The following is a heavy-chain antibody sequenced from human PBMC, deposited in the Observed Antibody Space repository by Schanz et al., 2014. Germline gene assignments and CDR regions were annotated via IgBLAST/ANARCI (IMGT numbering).Heavy chain of an antibody. D-gene: IGHD1-1*01. J-gene: IGHJ6*02. CDR1: GGSISSGGYS. V-gene: IGHV4-30-4*07. Sequence: QLHLQESGPGLVKPSQTLSLTCAVSGGSISSGGYSWNWIRQPPGKGLEWIVYSYYSGSTDYNPAHKSQVTISVDTSKTQCSLKLSSVTAADTAVYYCARGGRTTYNYYYGMDVWGQGTTVTVSS. CDR3: ARGGRTTYNYYYGMDV. CDR2: SYYSGST.